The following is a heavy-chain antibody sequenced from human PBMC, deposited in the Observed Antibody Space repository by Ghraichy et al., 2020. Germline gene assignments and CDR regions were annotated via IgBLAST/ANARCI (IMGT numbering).Heavy chain of an antibody. CDR2: ISSSGSTI. V-gene: IGHV3-48*03. CDR3: AGRIASRPMGLYYYYYGMDV. D-gene: IGHD6-6*01. Sequence: GGSLRLSCAASGFTFSSYEMNWVRQAPGKGLEWVSSISSSGSTIYYADSVKGRFTISRDNAKNSLYLQMNSLRAEDTAVYYCAGRIASRPMGLYYYYYGMDVWGKGTTVIVSS. J-gene: IGHJ6*04. CDR1: GFTFSSYE.